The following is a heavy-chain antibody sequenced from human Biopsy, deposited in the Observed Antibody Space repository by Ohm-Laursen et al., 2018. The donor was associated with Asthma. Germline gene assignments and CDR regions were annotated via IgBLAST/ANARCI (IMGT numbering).Heavy chain of an antibody. CDR3: VRAVRNEQWLAPFDY. D-gene: IGHD6-19*01. J-gene: IGHJ4*02. V-gene: IGHV4-59*07. CDR1: GGSISSFY. CDR2: VYWTGST. Sequence: SDTLSLTCCVYGGSISSFYWSWIRQSPEKGLEWMGYVYWTGSTNHNPSLKSRITMSVDTSKNRMFLELTSVTAADTAIYYCVRAVRNEQWLAPFDYWGQGKPVTVSS.